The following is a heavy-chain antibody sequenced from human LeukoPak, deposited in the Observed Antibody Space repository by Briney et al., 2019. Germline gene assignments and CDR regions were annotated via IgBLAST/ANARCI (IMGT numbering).Heavy chain of an antibody. CDR3: ARVSAALFDY. Sequence: SETLSLTCAVYGGSFSGYYWSWIRQPPGKGLEWIGYIYYSGSTNYNPSLKSRVTISVDTSKNQFSLKLSSVTAADTAVYYCARVSAALFDYWGQGTLVTVSS. V-gene: IGHV4-59*08. CDR2: IYYSGST. J-gene: IGHJ4*02. CDR1: GGSFSGYY. D-gene: IGHD2-2*01.